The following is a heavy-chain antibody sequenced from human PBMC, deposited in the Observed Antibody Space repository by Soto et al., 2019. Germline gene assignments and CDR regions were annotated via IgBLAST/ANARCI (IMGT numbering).Heavy chain of an antibody. V-gene: IGHV3-23*01. CDR2: ISGSGGST. CDR3: AKDQDIVVVVAADY. CDR1: GFTFDDYA. Sequence: GGSLRLSCAASGFTFDDYAMHWVRQAPGKGLEWVSAISGSGGSTYYADSVKDRFTISRDNSKNTLYLQMNSLRAEDTAVYYCAKDQDIVVVVAADYWGQGTLVTVS. D-gene: IGHD2-15*01. J-gene: IGHJ4*02.